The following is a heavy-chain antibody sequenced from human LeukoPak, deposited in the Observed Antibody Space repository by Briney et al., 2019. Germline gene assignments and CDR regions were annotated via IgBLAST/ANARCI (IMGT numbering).Heavy chain of an antibody. V-gene: IGHV3-21*04. Sequence: GGSLRLSCAASGFTFTTYAMSWVRQAPGKGLEWISSISSTRSYIYYADSVKGRFTISRDDAKTSVYLQMNSLRSDDTAVYYCARALYHTFDYWGQGTLVTVSS. CDR2: ISSTRSYI. CDR3: ARALYHTFDY. CDR1: GFTFTTYA. D-gene: IGHD2-2*01. J-gene: IGHJ4*02.